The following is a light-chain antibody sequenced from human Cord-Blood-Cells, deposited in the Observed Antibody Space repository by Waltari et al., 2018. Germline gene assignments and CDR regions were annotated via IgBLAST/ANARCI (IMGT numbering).Light chain of an antibody. V-gene: IGLV2-14*03. Sequence: QSALTQPASVSGSPGQSITISCTGTSSDVGGYNYVSWYQQHPGKAPKLMLYDVSNPPSGVSNRFSGSKSGNTASLTISGLQAEDEADYYCSSYTSSSTWVFGGGTKLTVL. J-gene: IGLJ3*02. CDR2: DVS. CDR1: SSDVGGYNY. CDR3: SSYTSSSTWV.